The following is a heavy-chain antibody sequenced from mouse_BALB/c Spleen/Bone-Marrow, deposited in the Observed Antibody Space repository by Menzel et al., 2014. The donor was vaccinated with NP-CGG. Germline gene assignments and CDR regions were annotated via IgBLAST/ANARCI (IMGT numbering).Heavy chain of an antibody. J-gene: IGHJ4*01. D-gene: IGHD1-2*01. CDR1: GFSLTSYG. V-gene: IGHV2-2*02. Sequence: VQLQQSGPGLVQPSQSLSITCTVSGFSLTSYGVHWVRQSPGKGLEWLGVIWSGGSTDYNAAFISRLSISKDNSKSQVFFKVNSLQANDTAIYYCARNSHFSGYYDAMDYRGQGTSVTVSS. CDR2: IWSGGST. CDR3: ARNSHFSGYYDAMDY.